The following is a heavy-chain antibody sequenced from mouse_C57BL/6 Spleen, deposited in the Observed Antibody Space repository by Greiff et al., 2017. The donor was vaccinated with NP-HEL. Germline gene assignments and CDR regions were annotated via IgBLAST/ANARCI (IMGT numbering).Heavy chain of an antibody. V-gene: IGHV3-1*01. D-gene: IGHD2-1*01. Sequence: VQLQQSGPGMVKPSQSLSLTCTVTGYSITSGYDWHWIRHFPGNKLEWMGYISYSGSTNYNPSLKSRISITHDTSKNHFFLKLNSVTTEDTATYYCARDGNYGFDYWGQGTTLTVSS. CDR1: GYSITSGYD. J-gene: IGHJ2*01. CDR3: ARDGNYGFDY. CDR2: ISYSGST.